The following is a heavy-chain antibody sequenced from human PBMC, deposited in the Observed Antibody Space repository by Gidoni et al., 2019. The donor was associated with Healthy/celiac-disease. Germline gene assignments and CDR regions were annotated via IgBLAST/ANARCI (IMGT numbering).Heavy chain of an antibody. D-gene: IGHD2-2*01. CDR3: ARDKGEGVVVPAATYDYYYYMDV. J-gene: IGHJ6*03. Sequence: QVQLVQSGAEVKKPGASVKVYCKASGYTFTGHYMHWVRQAPGQGLGWMGRLNPNSGGTNYAQKFQGRVTMTRDTSISTAYMELSRLRSDDTAVYYCARDKGEGVVVPAATYDYYYYMDVWGKGTTVTVSS. CDR2: LNPNSGGT. V-gene: IGHV1-2*06. CDR1: GYTFTGHY.